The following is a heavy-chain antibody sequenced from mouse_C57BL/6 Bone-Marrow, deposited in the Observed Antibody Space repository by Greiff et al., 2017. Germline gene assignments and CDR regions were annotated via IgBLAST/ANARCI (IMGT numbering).Heavy chain of an antibody. CDR3: ARFHDGKGGYYAMDC. V-gene: IGHV1-42*01. J-gene: IGHJ4*01. D-gene: IGHD2-1*01. CDR1: GYSFTGYY. Sequence: VQLQQSGPELVKPGASVKISCKASGYSFTGYYMNWVKQSPEKSLEWIGDINPSTGGTTYNQKFKAKATLTVDKSSSTAYMQLKSLTSEDSAVYNCARFHDGKGGYYAMDCWGQGTSVTVSS. CDR2: INPSTGGT.